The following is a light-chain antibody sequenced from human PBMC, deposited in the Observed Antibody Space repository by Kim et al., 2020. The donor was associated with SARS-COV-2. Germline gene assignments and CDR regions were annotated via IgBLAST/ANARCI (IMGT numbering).Light chain of an antibody. CDR1: RSDVVGYNY. V-gene: IGLV2-14*03. CDR3: SSYTSSSTPVV. CDR2: DVS. J-gene: IGLJ2*01. Sequence: HSITSSCTAPRSDVVGYNYVSWYQQHPGKAPQLMIYDVSNRPSGVSNRFSGSKSGNTASLTISGLQAEDEADYYCSSYTSSSTPVVFGGGTQLTVL.